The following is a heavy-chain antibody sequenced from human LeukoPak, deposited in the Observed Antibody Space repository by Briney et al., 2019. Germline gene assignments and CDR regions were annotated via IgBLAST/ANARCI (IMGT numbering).Heavy chain of an antibody. V-gene: IGHV3-33*01. CDR1: GFTFSSYG. CDR3: ARDGPPDTAMVSFDY. J-gene: IGHJ4*02. D-gene: IGHD5-18*01. CDR2: IWYDGSNK. Sequence: PGGSLRLSCAASGFTFSSYGMHWVRQAPGKGLEWVAVIWYDGSNKYYADSVKGRFTISRDNSKNTLYLQMNSLRAEDTAVYYCARDGPPDTAMVSFDYWGQGTLVTVSS.